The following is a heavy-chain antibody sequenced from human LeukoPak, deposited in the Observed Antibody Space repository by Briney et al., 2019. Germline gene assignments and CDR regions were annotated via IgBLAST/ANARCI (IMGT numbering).Heavy chain of an antibody. CDR2: INWNGGST. Sequence: GGSLRLSCAASGFTFADYGMSWVRQAPGKGLEWVSGINWNGGSTGYADSVKGRLTISRDNAKNSLYLQMNSLRAEDTALYHCVRGHWDGSTPFDIWGQGTMVTVSS. CDR3: VRGHWDGSTPFDI. V-gene: IGHV3-20*01. CDR1: GFTFADYG. J-gene: IGHJ3*02. D-gene: IGHD7-27*01.